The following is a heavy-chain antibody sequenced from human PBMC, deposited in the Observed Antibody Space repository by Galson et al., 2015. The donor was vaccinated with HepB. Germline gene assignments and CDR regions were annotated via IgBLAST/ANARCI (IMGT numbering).Heavy chain of an antibody. CDR3: ARGWNDAPTRMDVFDI. Sequence: SLRLSCAASGFTFSTYSMNWVRQAPGKGPEWVSSIRSSSSNIYYADSVKGRFTISRDNAKNSLYLQMNSLRAEDTAVYYCARGWNDAPTRMDVFDIGGQGTVVTVSS. CDR2: IRSSSSNI. J-gene: IGHJ3*02. CDR1: GFTFSTYS. V-gene: IGHV3-21*01. D-gene: IGHD1-1*01.